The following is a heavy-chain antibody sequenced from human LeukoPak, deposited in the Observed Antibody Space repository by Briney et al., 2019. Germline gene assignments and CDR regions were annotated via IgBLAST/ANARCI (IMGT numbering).Heavy chain of an antibody. CDR3: ARTKGDGCYNPRYYFDY. D-gene: IGHD5-24*01. V-gene: IGHV4-31*03. CDR2: IYYSGST. CDR1: GGSISSGGYY. Sequence: SETLSLTCTVSGGSISSGGYYWSWIRQHPGKGLEWIGYIYYSGSTYYNPSLKSRVTISVDTSKNQFSLKLSSVTAADTAVYYCARTKGDGCYNPRYYFDYWGQGTLVTVSS. J-gene: IGHJ4*02.